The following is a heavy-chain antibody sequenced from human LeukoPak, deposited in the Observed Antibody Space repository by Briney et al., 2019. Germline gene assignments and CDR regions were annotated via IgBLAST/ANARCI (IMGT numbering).Heavy chain of an antibody. Sequence: ASVKVSCKASGYTFTSYDVNWVRQATGQGLEWMGWMNPNSGNTGYAQKFQGRVTMTRNTSICTAYMELSSLRSEDTAVYYCARGLTMVRGVIGYWGQGTLVTVFS. CDR1: GYTFTSYD. J-gene: IGHJ4*02. CDR3: ARGLTMVRGVIGY. D-gene: IGHD3-10*01. V-gene: IGHV1-8*01. CDR2: MNPNSGNT.